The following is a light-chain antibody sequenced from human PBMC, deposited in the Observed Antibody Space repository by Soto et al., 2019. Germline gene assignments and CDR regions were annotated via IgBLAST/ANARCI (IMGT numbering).Light chain of an antibody. V-gene: IGLV1-47*01. CDR2: TNN. CDR3: AAWDDSLSGFYV. Sequence: QSVLTQPPSASGTPGQRVTISCSGSSSNIGSNYVYWYQQLPGTAPKLLIYTNNQRPSGVPDRFSGSKSGTSASLAISGLRSEDEADYYCAAWDDSLSGFYVFGPGTKVIV. CDR1: SSNIGSNY. J-gene: IGLJ1*01.